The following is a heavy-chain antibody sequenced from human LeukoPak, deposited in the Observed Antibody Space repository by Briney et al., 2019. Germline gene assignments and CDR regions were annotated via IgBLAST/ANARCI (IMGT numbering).Heavy chain of an antibody. D-gene: IGHD4-17*01. J-gene: IGHJ3*02. CDR2: INYSGTT. CDR1: GGSISSSSYY. Sequence: PSETLSLTCTVSGGSISSSSYYWGWIRQPPGKGLEWIGSINYSGTTYYNPSLKSRVTISVDASKKQFSLKLSSVTAADTAVYYCARATVTTWWGNAFDIWGQGTMVTVSS. CDR3: ARATVTTWWGNAFDI. V-gene: IGHV4-39*01.